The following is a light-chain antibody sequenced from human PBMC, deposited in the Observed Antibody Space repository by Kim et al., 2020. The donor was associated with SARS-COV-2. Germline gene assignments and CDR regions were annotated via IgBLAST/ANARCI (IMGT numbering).Light chain of an antibody. CDR1: QSVSSN. Sequence: SPGERATLSCRASQSVSSNLAWYQQKPGQAPRLLIYGASTRATGTPARFSGSGSGTEFTLTISSLQSEDFAVYYCQQYNNWPPVTFGQGTKVDIK. V-gene: IGKV3-15*01. CDR2: GAS. J-gene: IGKJ1*01. CDR3: QQYNNWPPVT.